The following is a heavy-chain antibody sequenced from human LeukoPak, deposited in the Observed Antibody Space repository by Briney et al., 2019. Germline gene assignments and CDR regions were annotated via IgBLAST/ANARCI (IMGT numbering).Heavy chain of an antibody. Sequence: GGSLRLSCAASGFTFSNYAMRWVRQAPGKGLEWVSGTSGSGDSTYYADSVKGRFTISRDNSKNTLYLQMNSLRAEDTAVYYCARDTPEGYDYVWGSGIDPWGQGTLVTVSS. V-gene: IGHV3-23*01. CDR1: GFTFSNYA. J-gene: IGHJ5*02. CDR3: ARDTPEGYDYVWGSGIDP. CDR2: TSGSGDST. D-gene: IGHD3-16*01.